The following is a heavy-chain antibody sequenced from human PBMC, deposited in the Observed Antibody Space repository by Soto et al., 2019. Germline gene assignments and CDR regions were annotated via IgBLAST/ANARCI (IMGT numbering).Heavy chain of an antibody. J-gene: IGHJ6*02. V-gene: IGHV3-30-3*01. D-gene: IGHD5-18*01. CDR1: GFTFSSYA. Sequence: PGGSLRLSCAASGFTFSSYAMPWVRHAPGKGGEWVAGISYDGSNKYYADSVKGRFTISRDNSKNTLYLQMNSLRAEDTAVYYCARDGQLWTYYYYGMDVWGQGTTVTVSS. CDR2: ISYDGSNK. CDR3: ARDGQLWTYYYYGMDV.